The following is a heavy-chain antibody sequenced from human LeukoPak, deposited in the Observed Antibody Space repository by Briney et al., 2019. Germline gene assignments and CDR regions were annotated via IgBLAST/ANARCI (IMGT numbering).Heavy chain of an antibody. CDR2: ISAYNGNT. J-gene: IGHJ4*02. V-gene: IGHV1-18*01. Sequence: ASGKVSCKASGYTFTSYGISWVRQAPGQGLEWMGWISAYNGNTNYAQKLQGRVTMTTDTSTSTAYMELRSLRSEDTAVYYCATAVLFLGGGYREYYFDYWGQGTLVTVSS. D-gene: IGHD5-12*01. CDR1: GYTFTSYG. CDR3: ATAVLFLGGGYREYYFDY.